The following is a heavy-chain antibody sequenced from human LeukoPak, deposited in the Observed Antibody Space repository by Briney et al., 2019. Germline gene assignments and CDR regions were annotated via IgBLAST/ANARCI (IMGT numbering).Heavy chain of an antibody. CDR1: GFTVSSYG. CDR3: VRDRAEGRAWVEFDP. Sequence: GGSLRLSCAASGFTVSSYGMSWVRQAPGKGPEWVSLVYSDGVTRYADSVQGRLTISRDNSKNTVYLQMNNRRVEDTAVYHCVRDRAEGRAWVEFDPWGQGILVTVSS. CDR2: VYSDGVT. V-gene: IGHV3-66*02. J-gene: IGHJ5*02.